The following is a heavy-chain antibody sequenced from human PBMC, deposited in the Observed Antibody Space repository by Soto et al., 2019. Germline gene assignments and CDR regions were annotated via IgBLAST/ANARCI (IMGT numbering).Heavy chain of an antibody. V-gene: IGHV3-21*04. CDR2: ISSSSSYI. J-gene: IGHJ6*03. CDR1: GFTFSSYS. CDR3: ARDPKDAPWNDYYYIDV. D-gene: IGHD1-1*01. Sequence: EVQLVESGGGLVKPGGSLRLSCAASGFTFSSYSMNWVRQAPGKGLEWVSSISSSSSYIYYADSVKGRFTISRDNAKNSLYLQMNSLIAEDTAVYYCARDPKDAPWNDYYYIDVWGKGTTVTVSS.